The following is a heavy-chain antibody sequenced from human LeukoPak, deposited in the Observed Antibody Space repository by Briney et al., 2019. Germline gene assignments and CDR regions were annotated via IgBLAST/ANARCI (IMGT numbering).Heavy chain of an antibody. V-gene: IGHV1-18*01. D-gene: IGHD2-15*01. CDR1: GYTFSSYG. CDR2: ISAYNGKM. CDR3: AQSSILGYCNGGSCNEYFQH. J-gene: IGHJ1*01. Sequence: ASVKVSCKASGYTFSSYGISWVRQAPGQGLEWMGWISAYNGKMNYARKFEDRLTLTTDTSTSTAYMELRGLRSDDTAVYYCAQSSILGYCNGGSCNEYFQHWGQGTLVTVSS.